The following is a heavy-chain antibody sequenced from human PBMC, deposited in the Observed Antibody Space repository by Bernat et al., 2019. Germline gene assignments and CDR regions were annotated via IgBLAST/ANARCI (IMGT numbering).Heavy chain of an antibody. D-gene: IGHD2-15*01. CDR3: ARRGICSGGSCYGWFDP. V-gene: IGHV4-34*01. CDR2: INHSGST. J-gene: IGHJ5*02. Sequence: QVQLQQWGAGLLKPSETLSLTCAVYGGSFSGYYWSWIRQPPGKGLEWIGEINHSGSTNYNPSLKSRVTISVDTSKNQFSLKLSSVTAADTAVYYCARRGICSGGSCYGWFDPWGQGTLVTVSS. CDR1: GGSFSGYY.